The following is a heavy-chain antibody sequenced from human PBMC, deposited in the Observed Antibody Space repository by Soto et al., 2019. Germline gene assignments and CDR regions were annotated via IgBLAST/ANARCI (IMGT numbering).Heavy chain of an antibody. CDR1: GFTFSSYG. Sequence: PGGSLRLSCAASGFTFSSYGMHWVRQAPGKGLEWVAVIWYDGSNKYYADSVKGRFTISRDNSKNTLYLQMNSLRAEDTAVDYCARDAASYYYYMDVWGKGTTFTVSS. CDR3: ARDAASYYYYMDV. J-gene: IGHJ6*03. V-gene: IGHV3-33*01. D-gene: IGHD6-25*01. CDR2: IWYDGSNK.